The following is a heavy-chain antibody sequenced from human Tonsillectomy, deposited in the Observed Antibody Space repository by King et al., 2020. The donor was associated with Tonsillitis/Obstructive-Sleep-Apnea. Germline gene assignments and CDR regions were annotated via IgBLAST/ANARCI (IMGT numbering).Heavy chain of an antibody. Sequence: QLVQSGAEVKKPGASVKVSCKASGYTFTSYAMHWVRQAPGQRLEWMGWINAGNGNTKYSQKFQGRVTITRDTSASTAYMELRSLRSEDTAVYYCARGQRIAVAGTNLRYWGQGTLVTVSS. CDR1: GYTFTSYA. CDR3: ARGQRIAVAGTNLRY. D-gene: IGHD6-19*01. V-gene: IGHV1-3*01. CDR2: INAGNGNT. J-gene: IGHJ4*02.